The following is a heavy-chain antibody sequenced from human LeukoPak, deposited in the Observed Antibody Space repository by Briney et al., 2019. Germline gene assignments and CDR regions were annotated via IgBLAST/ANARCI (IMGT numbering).Heavy chain of an antibody. D-gene: IGHD3-16*02. CDR1: GGSISTYY. Sequence: PSETLSLTCTVSGGSISTYYWSWNRQPPGKGLEWIGYISYSGSTNYNPSLKSRVTISVDTSKNQFSLKLNSVTAADTAVYYCARYIWGSYPTFEDYWGQGSLVTVSS. V-gene: IGHV4-59*01. CDR3: ARYIWGSYPTFEDY. J-gene: IGHJ4*02. CDR2: ISYSGST.